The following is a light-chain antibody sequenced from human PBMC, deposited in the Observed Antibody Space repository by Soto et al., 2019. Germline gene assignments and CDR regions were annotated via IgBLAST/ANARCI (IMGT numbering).Light chain of an antibody. CDR3: QSYDSSLSGWV. Sequence: QSVLTQPPSVSGAPGQRVTISCTGSSSNIGAGYDVHWYQQLPGKAPKLLIFGNNNRPSGVPDRLSGSKSGTSASRAITGVHAEDEADEYCQSYDSSLSGWVFGGGTKLTVL. V-gene: IGLV1-40*01. J-gene: IGLJ3*02. CDR2: GNN. CDR1: SSNIGAGYD.